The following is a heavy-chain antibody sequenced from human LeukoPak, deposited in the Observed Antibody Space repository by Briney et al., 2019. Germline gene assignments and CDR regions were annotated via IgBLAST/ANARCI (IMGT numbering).Heavy chain of an antibody. CDR2: ISYDGSNK. D-gene: IGHD3-22*01. J-gene: IGHJ3*02. V-gene: IGHV3-30-3*01. CDR3: ARDDLLDSSGYNLQSYAFDI. Sequence: PGGSLRLSCAASGFTFSSYAMHWVRQAPGKGLEWVAVISYDGSNKYYADSVKGRFTISRDNSKNTLYLQMNSLRAEDTAVYYCARDDLLDSSGYNLQSYAFDIWGQGTMVTVSS. CDR1: GFTFSSYA.